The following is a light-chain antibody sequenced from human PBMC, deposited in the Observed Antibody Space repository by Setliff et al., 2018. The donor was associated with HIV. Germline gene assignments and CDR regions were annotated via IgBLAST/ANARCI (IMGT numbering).Light chain of an antibody. V-gene: IGLV2-8*01. Sequence: QSVLTQPPSASGSPGQSVTISCTGTSSDVGAYNYVSWYQQHPGKAPKLMIYEVSKRPSGVPDRFSGSKSGNTASLTVSGLQAEEADYYCSSYGGNNNKVFGTGTKVTVL. CDR1: SSDVGAYNY. CDR3: SSYGGNNNKV. J-gene: IGLJ1*01. CDR2: EVS.